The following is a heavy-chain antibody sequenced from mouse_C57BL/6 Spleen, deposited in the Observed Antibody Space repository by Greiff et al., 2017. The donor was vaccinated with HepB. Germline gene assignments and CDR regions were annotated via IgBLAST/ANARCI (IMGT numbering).Heavy chain of an antibody. CDR3: ATLYDYDGDY. V-gene: IGHV5-17*01. CDR2: ISSGSSTI. CDR1: GFTFSDYG. D-gene: IGHD2-4*01. Sequence: EVNVVESGGGLVKPGGSLKLSCAASGFTFSDYGMHWVRQAPEKGLEWVAYISSGSSTIYYADTVKGRFTISRDNAKNTLFLQMTSLRSEDTAMYYCATLYDYDGDYWGQGTTLTVSS. J-gene: IGHJ2*01.